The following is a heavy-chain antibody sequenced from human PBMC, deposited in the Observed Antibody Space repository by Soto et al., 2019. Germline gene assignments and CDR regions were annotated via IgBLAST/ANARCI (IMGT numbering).Heavy chain of an antibody. CDR1: GGTFSSYA. CDR3: ARVDYYDSSGYYGTCFDY. D-gene: IGHD3-22*01. V-gene: IGHV1-69*06. CDR2: IIPIFGTA. J-gene: IGHJ4*02. Sequence: QVQLVQSGAEVKKPGSSVKVSCKASGGTFSSYAISWVRQAPGQGLEWMGGIIPIFGTAHYAQKFQGRVTITADKSTSTAYMELSSLRSEDTAVYYCARVDYYDSSGYYGTCFDYWGQGTLVTVSS.